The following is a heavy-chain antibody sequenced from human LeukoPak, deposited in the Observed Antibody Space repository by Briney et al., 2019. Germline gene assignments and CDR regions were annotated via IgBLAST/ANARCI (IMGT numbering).Heavy chain of an antibody. CDR3: ARYGSYTPLDY. J-gene: IGHJ4*02. CDR1: GYKFTNYW. CDR2: THPDDSDT. D-gene: IGHD1-26*01. Sequence: GESLKTSCKASGYKFTNYWIGWVRQMPGKGLEWTGMTHPDDSDTRYSPSFQGQVTISADKSISTAYLQWSSLKASDTAMYYCARYGSYTPLDYWGQGTLVTVSS. V-gene: IGHV5-51*01.